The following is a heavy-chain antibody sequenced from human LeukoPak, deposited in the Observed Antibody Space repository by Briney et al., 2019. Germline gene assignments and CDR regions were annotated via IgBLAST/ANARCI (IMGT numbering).Heavy chain of an antibody. J-gene: IGHJ5*02. Sequence: GTSVKVSCKASGFTFTSSAVQWVRQARGQRLEWIGWIVVGSGNTNYAQKFQERVTITRDMSTSTAYMELSSLRSEDTAVYYCARTAITVDSSGYYYADDVNWFDPWGQGTLVTVSS. V-gene: IGHV1-58*01. CDR3: ARTAITVDSSGYYYADDVNWFDP. D-gene: IGHD3-22*01. CDR1: GFTFTSSA. CDR2: IVVGSGNT.